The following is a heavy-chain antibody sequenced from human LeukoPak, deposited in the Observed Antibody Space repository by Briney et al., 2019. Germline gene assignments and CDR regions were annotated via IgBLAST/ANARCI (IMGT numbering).Heavy chain of an antibody. D-gene: IGHD2-8*01. CDR3: ARALGYCTNGVCYRPYYFDY. V-gene: IGHV3-7*01. Sequence: GGSLRLSCAAFGFTFSSYWMSWVRQAPGKGLEWVANIKQDGSEKYYVDSVKGRFTISRDNAKNSLYLQMNSLRAEDTAVYYCARALGYCTNGVCYRPYYFDYWGQGTLVTVSS. J-gene: IGHJ4*02. CDR2: IKQDGSEK. CDR1: GFTFSSYW.